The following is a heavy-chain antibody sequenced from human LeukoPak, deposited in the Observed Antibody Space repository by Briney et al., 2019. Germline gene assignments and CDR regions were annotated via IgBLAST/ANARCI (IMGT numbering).Heavy chain of an antibody. V-gene: IGHV3-20*04. CDR1: GFTFDDYG. J-gene: IGHJ4*02. Sequence: TGGSLRLSCAASGFTFDDYGMSWVRQAPGKGLEWVSGINWSGSRTGYADSVKGRLTISRDNAKNSLYLQMNSLRAEDTAFYYCASAVGAGYYFDYWGQGTLVTVPS. D-gene: IGHD1-26*01. CDR3: ASAVGAGYYFDY. CDR2: INWSGSRT.